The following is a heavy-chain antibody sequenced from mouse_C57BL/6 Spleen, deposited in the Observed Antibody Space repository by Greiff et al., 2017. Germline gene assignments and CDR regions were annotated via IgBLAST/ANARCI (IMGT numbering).Heavy chain of an antibody. J-gene: IGHJ2*01. D-gene: IGHD1-1*01. CDR2: IDPENGDT. CDR1: GFNIKDDY. V-gene: IGHV14-4*01. CDR3: TLYYYGSSFGND. Sequence: EVQLQQSGAELVRPGASVKLSCTASGFNIKDDYMHWVKQRPEQGLEWIGWIDPENGDTEYASKFQGKATITADTSSNTAYLQLSSLTSEDTAVYYCTLYYYGSSFGNDWGQGTTLTVSS.